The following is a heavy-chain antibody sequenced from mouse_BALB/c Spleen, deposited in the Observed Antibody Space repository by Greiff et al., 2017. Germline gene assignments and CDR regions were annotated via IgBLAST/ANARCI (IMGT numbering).Heavy chain of an antibody. D-gene: IGHD2-1*01. Sequence: EVKLQESGPELVKPGASVKISCKASGYTFTDYNMHWVKQSHGKSLEWIGYIYPYNGGTGYNQKFKSKATLTVDNSSSTAYMELRSLTSEDSAVYYCAREGDNYGNYRAWFAYWGQGTLVTVSA. CDR2: IYPYNGGT. V-gene: IGHV1S29*02. J-gene: IGHJ3*01. CDR1: GYTFTDYN. CDR3: AREGDNYGNYRAWFAY.